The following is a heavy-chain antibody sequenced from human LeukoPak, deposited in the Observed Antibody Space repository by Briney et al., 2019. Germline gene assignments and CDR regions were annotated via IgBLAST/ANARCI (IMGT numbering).Heavy chain of an antibody. CDR3: TTDNDYGDYGLDY. D-gene: IGHD4-17*01. Sequence: KPGGSLRLSCAASGFTFSNAWMSWVRQAPGKGPEWVGHIKRRSDGGTTGYAAPVNGRFTISRDDSQNTLFLQMHSLKIEDTAVYYCTTDNDYGDYGLDYWGQGTLVTVSS. CDR2: IKRRSDGGTT. J-gene: IGHJ4*02. CDR1: GFTFSNAW. V-gene: IGHV3-15*01.